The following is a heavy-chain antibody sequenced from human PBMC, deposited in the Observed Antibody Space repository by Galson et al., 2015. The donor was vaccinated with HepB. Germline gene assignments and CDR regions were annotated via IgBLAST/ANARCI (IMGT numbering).Heavy chain of an antibody. J-gene: IGHJ4*02. D-gene: IGHD6-19*01. V-gene: IGHV3-23*01. CDR2: ISDSGGST. CDR3: AKVKAGNSGWYTFWD. Sequence: SLRLSCAVSGFAFTSYAMSWVRQAPGKGLEWVSVISDSGGSTDYADSVKGRFTISRDNSKNTLNLQMNSLRAEDTAVYYCAKVKAGNSGWYTFWDWGQGTLVTVSS. CDR1: GFAFTSYA.